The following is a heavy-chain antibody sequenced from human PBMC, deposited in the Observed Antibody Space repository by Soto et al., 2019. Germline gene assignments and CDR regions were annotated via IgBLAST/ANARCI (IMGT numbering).Heavy chain of an antibody. CDR2: ISSSGSTI. V-gene: IGHV3-11*01. CDR1: GFTFSDYY. CDR3: ASRGGGYCSSTSCYPLEY. Sequence: GGSLRLSCEASGFTFSDYYMSWIRQAPGKGLEWVSYISSSGSTIYYADSVKGRFTISRDNAKNSLYLQMNSLRAEDTAVYYCASRGGGYCSSTSCYPLEYWGQGTLVTVSS. D-gene: IGHD2-2*01. J-gene: IGHJ4*02.